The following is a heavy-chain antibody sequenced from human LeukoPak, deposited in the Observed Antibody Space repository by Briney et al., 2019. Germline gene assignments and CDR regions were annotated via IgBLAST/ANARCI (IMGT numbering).Heavy chain of an antibody. CDR3: AELGIAMIGGV. J-gene: IGHJ6*04. D-gene: IGHD3-10*02. V-gene: IGHV3-7*01. CDR1: GFIFTTCW. CDR2: IKPDGSEE. Sequence: GGSLRLSCAASGFIFTTCWMSWVRQAPGKGLEWVANIKPDGSEETYVDSVKGRFTISRDNAKNSLYLQMNSPRAEDTAVYYCAELGIAMIGGVWGKGTTVTISS.